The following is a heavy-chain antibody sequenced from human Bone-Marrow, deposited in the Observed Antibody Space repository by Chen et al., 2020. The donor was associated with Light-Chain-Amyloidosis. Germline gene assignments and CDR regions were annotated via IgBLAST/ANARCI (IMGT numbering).Heavy chain of an antibody. J-gene: IGHJ3*02. CDR2: VFYTGAA. V-gene: IGHV4-59*02. CDR3: ARWEVSLKAFDI. CDR1: GVSVRSHY. Sequence: QVQLQESGPGLVKSSETLSLACTVSGVSVRSHYWNWIRQPPGKSLEWIGYVFYTGAAKYKPSLNRRVTMSVDTSTNQFSLKVTSLTAADTAVYYCARWEVSLKAFDIWGQGTMVTVSS. D-gene: IGHD1-26*01.